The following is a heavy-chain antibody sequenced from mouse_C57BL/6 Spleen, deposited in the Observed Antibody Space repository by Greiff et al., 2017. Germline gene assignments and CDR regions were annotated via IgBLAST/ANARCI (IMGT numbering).Heavy chain of an antibody. CDR3: ARSYYYGSSYGWYFDV. Sequence: VQLQQSGAELVMPGASVKLSCKASGYTFTSYWMHWVKQRPGQGLEWIGEIDPSDSYTNYTQKFKGQSTLTVDKASSTAYMQLSSLTSEDTAVYYCARSYYYGSSYGWYFDVWGTGTTVTVSS. CDR2: IDPSDSYT. J-gene: IGHJ1*03. V-gene: IGHV1-69*01. CDR1: GYTFTSYW. D-gene: IGHD1-1*01.